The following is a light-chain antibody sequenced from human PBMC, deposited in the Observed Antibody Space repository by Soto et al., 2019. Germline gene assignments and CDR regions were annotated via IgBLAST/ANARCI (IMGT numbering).Light chain of an antibody. CDR3: AAWDDSLNGFV. Sequence: QSVLTQPPSASGTPGQGVTISCSGSSSNVGSNTVNWYQQLPGTAPKLLIYNYNHRPSGVPDRFSGSKSGTSASLAISGLQSEDEADYYCAAWDDSLNGFVFGTGTKLTVL. CDR2: NYN. CDR1: SSNVGSNT. V-gene: IGLV1-44*01. J-gene: IGLJ1*01.